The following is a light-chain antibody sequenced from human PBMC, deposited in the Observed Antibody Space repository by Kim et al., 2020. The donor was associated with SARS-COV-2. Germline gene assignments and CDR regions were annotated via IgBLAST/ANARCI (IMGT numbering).Light chain of an antibody. V-gene: IGLV1-51*01. CDR3: GTWDNSLSAVV. Sequence: GQGVTISCSGSSSNTGSNYVSWYQQLPGTAPKLLIDDNNKRPSGIPDRFSGSKSGTTATLGITGLQTGDEADYYCGTWDNSLSAVVFGGGTQLTVL. CDR2: DNN. CDR1: SSNTGSNY. J-gene: IGLJ3*02.